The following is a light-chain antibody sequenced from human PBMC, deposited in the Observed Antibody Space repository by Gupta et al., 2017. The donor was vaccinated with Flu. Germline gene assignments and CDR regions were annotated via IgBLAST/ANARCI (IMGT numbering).Light chain of an antibody. CDR2: SGS. J-gene: IGKJ1*01. V-gene: IGKV1-39*01. Sequence: VTSPCRSSKYVKNFCNWYQQKPGQSSQLLIYSGSFWQRGVPDRFSGSGSGAVFTLNITSLQPEDFATYYCKQTYDVTWTFGQGTKV. CDR1: KYVKNF. CDR3: KQTYDVTWT.